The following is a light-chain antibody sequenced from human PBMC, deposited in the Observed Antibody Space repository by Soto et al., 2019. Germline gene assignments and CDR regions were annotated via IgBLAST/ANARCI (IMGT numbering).Light chain of an antibody. CDR3: QQSYLTPLT. Sequence: DIQMTQSPSSLSTSVGDRVTITYRASQSISSYLNWYQQKPGKAPKLLIYASSSLQSGVPSGFSGSGSGTDFTLTISSLQPEDFATYYCQQSYLTPLTFGGGTKVEIK. V-gene: IGKV1-39*01. CDR2: ASS. CDR1: QSISSY. J-gene: IGKJ4*01.